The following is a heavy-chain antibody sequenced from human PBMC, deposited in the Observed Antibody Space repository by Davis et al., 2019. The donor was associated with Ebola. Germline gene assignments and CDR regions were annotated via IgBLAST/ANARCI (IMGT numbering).Heavy chain of an antibody. J-gene: IGHJ4*02. Sequence: SVKVSCKASGGTFSSYAISWVRQAPGQGLEWMGGIIPIFGTANYAQKFQGRVTITADKSTSTPYMELSSLRSEDTAVYYCARGPVEQWLFDFWGQGTLVTVSS. CDR3: ARGPVEQWLFDF. CDR1: GGTFSSYA. CDR2: IIPIFGTA. V-gene: IGHV1-69*06. D-gene: IGHD6-19*01.